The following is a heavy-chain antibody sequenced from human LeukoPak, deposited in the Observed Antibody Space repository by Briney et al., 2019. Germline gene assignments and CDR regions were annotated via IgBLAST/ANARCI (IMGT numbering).Heavy chain of an antibody. CDR3: AIPSSYDGSRYYHAY. CDR2: IGQDGTET. D-gene: IGHD3-22*01. Sequence: GGSLRVSCAASGISFASYWVTWVRQAPGKGLEWVANIGQDGTETVYVGSVKGRFTISRDNARKLLFLQMNSLRADDTAVYYCAIPSSYDGSRYYHAYWGQGTLVSVSS. CDR1: GISFASYW. J-gene: IGHJ4*02. V-gene: IGHV3-7*01.